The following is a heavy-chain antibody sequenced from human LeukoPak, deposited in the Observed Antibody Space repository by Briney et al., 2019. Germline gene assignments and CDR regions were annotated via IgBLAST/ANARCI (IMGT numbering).Heavy chain of an antibody. V-gene: IGHV1-2*02. CDR2: INPNSGGT. D-gene: IGHD2/OR15-2a*01. J-gene: IGHJ3*02. CDR3: ARGYFFTTSDAFDI. Sequence: ASVKVSCKASGYTFTGYYMHWVRQAPGQGLEWMGWINPNSGGTNYAQKFQGRVTMTRDTSISTAYMELSRLRSDDTAVYYCARGYFFTTSDAFDIWGQGTMVTVSS. CDR1: GYTFTGYY.